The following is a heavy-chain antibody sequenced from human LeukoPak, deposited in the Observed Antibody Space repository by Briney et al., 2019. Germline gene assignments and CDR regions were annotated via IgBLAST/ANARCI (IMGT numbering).Heavy chain of an antibody. CDR2: IYPDDSDT. J-gene: IGHJ4*02. D-gene: IGHD3-22*01. CDR3: ARLLDYYDSSGYYSLYYFDY. Sequence: GESLKISCETSGYSFTTYWIGWVRQRPGTGLEWVGAIYPDDSDTRYSPSFQGQVTISADKSISTAYLQWSSLKASDTAMYYCARLLDYYDSSGYYSLYYFDYWGQGTLVTVSS. CDR1: GYSFTTYW. V-gene: IGHV5-51*01.